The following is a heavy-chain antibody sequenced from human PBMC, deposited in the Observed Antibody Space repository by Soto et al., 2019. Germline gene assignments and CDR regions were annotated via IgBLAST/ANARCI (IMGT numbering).Heavy chain of an antibody. CDR2: IYYSGST. CDR3: AREYGCKSDY. J-gene: IGHJ4*02. V-gene: IGHV4-59*01. Sequence: SETLSLTCTVSGGSISSYYWSWIRQPPGKGLEWIGYIYYSGSTNYNPSLKSRVTISVDTSKNQFSLKLSSVTAADTAVYYCAREYGCKSDYWGQGTLVTVSS. CDR1: GGSISSYY. D-gene: IGHD4-17*01.